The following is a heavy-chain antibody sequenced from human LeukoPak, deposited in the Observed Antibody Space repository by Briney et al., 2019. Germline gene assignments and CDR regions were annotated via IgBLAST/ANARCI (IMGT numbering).Heavy chain of an antibody. V-gene: IGHV1-46*01. CDR2: INPSGGST. CDR3: ARRVVVVVAATGYYYYGMDV. Sequence: GASVKVSCKASGYTFTSYYMHWVRQAPGQGLERMGIINPSGGSTSYAQKFQGRVTMTRDTSTSTVYMELSSLRSEDTAVYYCARRVVVVVAATGYYYYGMDVWGQGTTVTVSS. CDR1: GYTFTSYY. J-gene: IGHJ6*02. D-gene: IGHD2-15*01.